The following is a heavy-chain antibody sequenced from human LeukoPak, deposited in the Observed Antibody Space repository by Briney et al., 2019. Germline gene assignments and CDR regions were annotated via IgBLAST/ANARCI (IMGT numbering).Heavy chain of an antibody. CDR1: GFTFSSYV. Sequence: GGSLRLSCAASGFTFSSYVMHWVRQAPGKGLEWVAIISYDGGNEYYADSVKGRFTISRDNSKNTLYLQMNRLRAEDTAVYYCARSGRGGAFDIWGQGTMVTVSS. CDR3: ARSGRGGAFDI. V-gene: IGHV3-30*04. CDR2: ISYDGGNE. J-gene: IGHJ3*02. D-gene: IGHD1-26*01.